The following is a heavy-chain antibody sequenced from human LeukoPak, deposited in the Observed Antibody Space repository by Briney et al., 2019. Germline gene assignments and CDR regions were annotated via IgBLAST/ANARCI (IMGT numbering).Heavy chain of an antibody. CDR2: LNPNSGKS. J-gene: IGHJ5*02. Sequence: ASVKVSCKASGYTFTNYDINWVRQATGQGLEWMGWLNPNSGKSDFAQNFQGRVTMTRDTSISTAYMELGSLRSEDTAVYYCARGPPFRGSQGWFDPWGQGTLVIVSS. CDR1: GYTFTNYD. CDR3: ARGPPFRGSQGWFDP. V-gene: IGHV1-8*01. D-gene: IGHD1-26*01.